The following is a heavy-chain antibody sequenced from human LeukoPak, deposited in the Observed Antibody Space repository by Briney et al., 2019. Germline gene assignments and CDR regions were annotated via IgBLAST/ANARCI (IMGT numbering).Heavy chain of an antibody. V-gene: IGHV4-38-2*01. CDR2: IYHSGST. J-gene: IGHJ5*02. Sequence: PSETLSLTCAVSGYSISSGYYCGWIRQPPGKGLEWIGSIYHSGSTYYNPSLKSRVTISVDTSKNQFSLKLSSVTAADTAVYYCAGEVAAAGNPPPWGQGTLVTVSS. CDR1: GYSISSGYY. D-gene: IGHD6-13*01. CDR3: AGEVAAAGNPPP.